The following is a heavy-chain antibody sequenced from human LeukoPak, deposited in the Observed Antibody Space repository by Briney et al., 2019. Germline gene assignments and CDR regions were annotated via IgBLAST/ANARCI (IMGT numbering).Heavy chain of an antibody. V-gene: IGHV3-23*01. D-gene: IGHD3-3*01. CDR1: GFTFSSYA. Sequence: GGSLRLSCAASGFTFSSYAMSWVRQAPGKGLEWVSAISGSGGSTYYADSVKGRFTISRDNSENTLYLQMNSLRAEDTAVYYCAKEGNDFWSGYGQNWFDPWGQGTLVTVSS. J-gene: IGHJ5*02. CDR3: AKEGNDFWSGYGQNWFDP. CDR2: ISGSGGST.